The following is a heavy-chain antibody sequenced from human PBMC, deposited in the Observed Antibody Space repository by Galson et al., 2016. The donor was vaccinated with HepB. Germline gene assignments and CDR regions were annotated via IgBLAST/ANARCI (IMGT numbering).Heavy chain of an antibody. CDR3: ARQDFAGVYFDY. D-gene: IGHD7-27*01. V-gene: IGHV3-66*04. CDR1: GLSINSNY. Sequence: SLRLSCAVSGLSINSNYMTWVRQAPGKGLEWVSFLYSSGNTYYADSVKGRFTFSRDNSKNTLYLQMTSLTVDDTAVYYCARQDFAGVYFDYWGQGTLVTASS. J-gene: IGHJ4*02. CDR2: LYSSGNT.